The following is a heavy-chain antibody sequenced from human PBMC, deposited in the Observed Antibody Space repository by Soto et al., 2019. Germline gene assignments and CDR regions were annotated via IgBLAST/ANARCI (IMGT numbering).Heavy chain of an antibody. CDR1: GGSFRGYY. CDR2: INHGGST. Sequence: SETLSLTCAVYGGSFRGYYWSWIRQPPGKGLEWIGEINHGGSTNYNPSLKSRVTISVDTSKNQFSLKLSSATAADTAVYYCARGDSSISEGDCYGMDVWGQGTTVTVSS. D-gene: IGHD6-13*01. J-gene: IGHJ6*02. CDR3: ARGDSSISEGDCYGMDV. V-gene: IGHV4-34*01.